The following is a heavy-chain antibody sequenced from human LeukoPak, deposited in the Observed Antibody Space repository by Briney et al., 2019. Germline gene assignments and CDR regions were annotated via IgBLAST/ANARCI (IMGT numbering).Heavy chain of an antibody. CDR3: ARHSITMVRGVINLYYYYGMDV. CDR1: GGTFSSYA. V-gene: IGHV1-8*02. D-gene: IGHD3-10*01. CDR2: MNPNSGNT. Sequence: ASVKVSCKASGGTFSSYAISWVRQAPGQGLEWMGWMNPNSGNTGYAQKFQGRVTMTRNTSISTAYMELSSLRSEDTAVYYCARHSITMVRGVINLYYYYGMDVWGQGTTVTVSS. J-gene: IGHJ6*02.